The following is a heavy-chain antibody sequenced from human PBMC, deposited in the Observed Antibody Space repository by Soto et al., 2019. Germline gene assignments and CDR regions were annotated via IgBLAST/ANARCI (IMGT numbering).Heavy chain of an antibody. Sequence: EVQLLESGGGLVQPGGSLRLSCAASGFSFSSYAMSWVRQAPGKGLEWVSAISGSGGITYYADSVKGRFTISRDNSKHTLYLEMNSPRAKDTAVYYCAKEGARRFNYFYSDGMDVWGQGTTVTVSS. CDR3: AKEGARRFNYFYSDGMDV. D-gene: IGHD1-26*01. CDR1: GFSFSSYA. V-gene: IGHV3-23*01. J-gene: IGHJ6*02. CDR2: ISGSGGIT.